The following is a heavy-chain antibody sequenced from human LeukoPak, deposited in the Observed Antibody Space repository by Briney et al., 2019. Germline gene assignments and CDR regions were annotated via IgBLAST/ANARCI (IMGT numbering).Heavy chain of an antibody. J-gene: IGHJ4*02. Sequence: ASVKVSCKASGYTFTSYGISWVRQAPGQGLEWMGWISAYNGKTNYAQKLQGRVTMTTDTSTSTANMELRSLRSDDTAVYYCARKPGGDYGGNLDYWGQGTLVTVSS. CDR2: ISAYNGKT. CDR1: GYTFTSYG. CDR3: ARKPGGDYGGNLDY. D-gene: IGHD4-23*01. V-gene: IGHV1-18*01.